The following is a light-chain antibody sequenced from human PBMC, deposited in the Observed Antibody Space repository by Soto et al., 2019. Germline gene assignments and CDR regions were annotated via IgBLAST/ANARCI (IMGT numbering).Light chain of an antibody. Sequence: QSALTQPPSASGSPGQSVTISCAGTSSDVGGYNYVSWYQQHPGKAPKLMIYEVSKRPSGVPDRFSGSKSGNTASLTVSGLQAEDEADYYCGSHAGSNNMLSGGGTKVTVL. CDR1: SSDVGGYNY. CDR3: GSHAGSNNML. V-gene: IGLV2-8*01. J-gene: IGLJ2*01. CDR2: EVS.